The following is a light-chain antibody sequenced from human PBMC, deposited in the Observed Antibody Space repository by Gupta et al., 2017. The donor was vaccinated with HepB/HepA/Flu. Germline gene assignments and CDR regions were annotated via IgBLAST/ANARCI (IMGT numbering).Light chain of an antibody. V-gene: IGKV1-39*01. CDR3: KQSYSNPPDT. J-gene: IGKJ2*01. Sequence: DIQMTHSPSSLSASVGDRVTITCRASQSIRHYLNWYQQKPVKAPKLLIFATSTWQSGVTSRFSGSGSGTDVNLTISSRQQEDFATYYCKQSYSNPPDTFGQGTKLEIK. CDR2: ATS. CDR1: QSIRHY.